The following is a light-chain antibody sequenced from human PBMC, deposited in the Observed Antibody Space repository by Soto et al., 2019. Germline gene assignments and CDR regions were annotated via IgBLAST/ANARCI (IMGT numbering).Light chain of an antibody. CDR1: QSVSSN. CDR2: GAS. CDR3: QQYNNWWT. J-gene: IGKJ1*01. V-gene: IGKV3-15*01. Sequence: EIVMTQSPATLSVSPRERATLSCRASQSVSSNLAWYQQKPGQAPRLLIYGASTRATGISARFSGSGSGTEFTLTISSLQSEDSAVYYCQQYNNWWTFGQGTKVEIK.